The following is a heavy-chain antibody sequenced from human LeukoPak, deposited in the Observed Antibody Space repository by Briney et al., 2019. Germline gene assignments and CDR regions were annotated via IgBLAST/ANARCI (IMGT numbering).Heavy chain of an antibody. Sequence: GGSLRLPCAASGFTFDDYAMHWVRQAPGKGLEWVSGISWNSGSIGYADSVEGRFTISRDNAKSSLYLQMNSLRAEDTALYYCAKDVADAARPSDAFDIWGQGTMVTVSS. J-gene: IGHJ3*02. CDR2: ISWNSGSI. CDR1: GFTFDDYA. V-gene: IGHV3-9*01. CDR3: AKDVADAARPSDAFDI. D-gene: IGHD6-6*01.